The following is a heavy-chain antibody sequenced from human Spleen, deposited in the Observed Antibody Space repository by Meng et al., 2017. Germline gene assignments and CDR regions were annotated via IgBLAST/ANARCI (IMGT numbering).Heavy chain of an antibody. D-gene: IGHD3-16*01. J-gene: IGHJ5*02. V-gene: IGHV4-61*02. Sequence: SETLSLTCTVSGGSISSEDYYWNWIRQPAGKGLEWIGRISTSGSTNYNPSLKSRVTISVDTSKNQFSLKLSSVTAADTAVYYCARENLGGWFDPWGQGTLVTVSS. CDR1: GGSISSEDYY. CDR3: ARENLGGWFDP. CDR2: ISTSGST.